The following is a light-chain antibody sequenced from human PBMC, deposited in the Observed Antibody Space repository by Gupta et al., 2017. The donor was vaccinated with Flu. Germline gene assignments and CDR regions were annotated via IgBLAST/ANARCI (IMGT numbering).Light chain of an antibody. V-gene: IGLV2-23*01. CDR3: CSYAGSGTYYV. CDR1: SSDVGSYNL. J-gene: IGLJ1*01. Sequence: ITISCTGTSSDVGSYNLVSWYQQYPGKAPKLMIYEGSKRPSGVSNRFSGSKSGNTASLTISGLQADDEADYYCCSYAGSGTYYVFGTGTKVTGL. CDR2: EGS.